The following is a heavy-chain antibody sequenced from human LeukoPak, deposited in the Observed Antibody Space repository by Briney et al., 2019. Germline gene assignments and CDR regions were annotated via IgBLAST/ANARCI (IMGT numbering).Heavy chain of an antibody. V-gene: IGHV3-11*01. D-gene: IGHD6-13*01. CDR3: ARPCRPHPYSSSWFRVDY. CDR1: GFTFSDYY. J-gene: IGHJ4*02. CDR2: ISFSGSTI. Sequence: PGGSLRLSCAASGFTFSDYYMSWIRQAPGKGLEWVSYISFSGSTIYYADSVKGRFTISRDNAKNSLYLQMSSLRAEDTALYYCARPCRPHPYSSSWFRVDYWGQGTLVTVSS.